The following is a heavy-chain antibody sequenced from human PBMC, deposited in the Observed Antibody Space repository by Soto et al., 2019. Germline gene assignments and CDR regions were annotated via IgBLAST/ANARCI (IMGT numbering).Heavy chain of an antibody. J-gene: IGHJ6*02. CDR3: ARSQGSSTSLEIYYYYYYGMDV. CDR2: IIPIPGTA. V-gene: IGHV1-69*01. Sequence: QVQLVQSGAEVKKPGSSVKVSCKASGGTFGSYAISWVRQAPGQGLEWMGGIIPIPGTANYAQKFQGRVTIAAEESTSTAYMELSSLRSEETAVYYCARSQGSSTSLEIYYYYYYGMDVWGQGTTVTVSS. D-gene: IGHD2-2*01. CDR1: GGTFGSYA.